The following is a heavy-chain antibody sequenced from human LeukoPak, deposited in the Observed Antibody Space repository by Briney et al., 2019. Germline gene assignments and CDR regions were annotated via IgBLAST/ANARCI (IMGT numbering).Heavy chain of an antibody. D-gene: IGHD4-17*01. CDR3: ARDLTTVTTGYFQH. Sequence: GGSLRLSCAASGFTFSSYSMNWVRQAPGKGLEWVSSISSSSSYIYYADSVKGRFTISRDNAKNSLYLQMNSLRAEDTAVYYCARDLTTVTTGYFQHWGQGTLVTVSS. V-gene: IGHV3-21*01. CDR2: ISSSSSYI. CDR1: GFTFSSYS. J-gene: IGHJ1*01.